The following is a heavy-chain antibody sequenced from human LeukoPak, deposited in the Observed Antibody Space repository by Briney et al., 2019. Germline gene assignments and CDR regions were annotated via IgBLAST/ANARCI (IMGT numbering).Heavy chain of an antibody. CDR3: ARGQGGRYYYYYYGMDV. D-gene: IGHD2-15*01. Sequence: ASVKVSCKASGYTFTSYDINWVRQATGQGLEWMGWMSPNSGNTGYAQKFQGRVTMTRNTSISTAYMELSSLRSEDTAVYYCARGQGGRYYYYYYGMDVWGQGTTVTVSS. CDR2: MSPNSGNT. J-gene: IGHJ6*02. CDR1: GYTFTSYD. V-gene: IGHV1-8*01.